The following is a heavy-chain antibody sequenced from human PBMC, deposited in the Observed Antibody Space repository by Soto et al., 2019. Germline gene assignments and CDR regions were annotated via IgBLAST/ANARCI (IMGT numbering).Heavy chain of an antibody. Sequence: PSETLSLTCTVSGGSISSGDYYWSWIRQPPGKGLEWIGYIYYSGSTYYNPSLKSRVTISVDTSKNQFSLKLSSVTAADTAVYYCARDRYYDSSGYSLFAYWGQGTLVPVSA. D-gene: IGHD3-22*01. V-gene: IGHV4-30-4*01. J-gene: IGHJ4*02. CDR1: GGSISSGDYY. CDR3: ARDRYYDSSGYSLFAY. CDR2: IYYSGST.